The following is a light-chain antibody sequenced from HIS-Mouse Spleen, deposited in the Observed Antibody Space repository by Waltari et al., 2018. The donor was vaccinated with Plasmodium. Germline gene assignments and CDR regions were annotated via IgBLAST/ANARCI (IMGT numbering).Light chain of an antibody. CDR3: YSTDSSGNHRV. J-gene: IGLJ3*02. Sequence: SYELTQPPSVSVSPGQTARLTCSGDALPKKYAYWYQQKSGQAPVLVIYEDSKRPAGIPERFSGSSSGTMATLTISGVQVEDEADYYCYSTDSSGNHRVFGGGTKLTVL. V-gene: IGLV3-10*01. CDR2: EDS. CDR1: ALPKKY.